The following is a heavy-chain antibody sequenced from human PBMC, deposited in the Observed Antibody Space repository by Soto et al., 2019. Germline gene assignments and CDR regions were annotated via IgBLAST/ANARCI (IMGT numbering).Heavy chain of an antibody. J-gene: IGHJ6*02. CDR1: GGSISSSSYY. CDR3: AIAYCTNGVCYDYYYGMDV. D-gene: IGHD2-8*01. V-gene: IGHV4-39*01. CDR2: IYYSGST. Sequence: SETLSLTCTVSGGSISSSSYYWGWIRQPPGKGLEWIGSIYYSGSTYYNPSLKSRVTIPVDTSKNQFSLKLSSVTAADTAVYYCAIAYCTNGVCYDYYYGMDVWGQGTTVTVSS.